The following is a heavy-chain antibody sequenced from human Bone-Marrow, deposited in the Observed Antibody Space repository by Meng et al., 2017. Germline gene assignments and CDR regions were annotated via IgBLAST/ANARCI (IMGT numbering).Heavy chain of an antibody. CDR2: IYYSGST. Sequence: SAPTLVHPSPTLALPCSVSGGSYSSGNHYWSWIRQHPGKGLEYIGYIYYSGSTYYNPSLKSRVIISVDTSKNQFSLRLNSVTAADTAVYYCASLYGDSSVWYLDLWGRGTLVTVSS. D-gene: IGHD4-17*01. CDR3: ASLYGDSSVWYLDL. J-gene: IGHJ2*01. CDR1: GGSYSSGNHY. V-gene: IGHV4-31*03.